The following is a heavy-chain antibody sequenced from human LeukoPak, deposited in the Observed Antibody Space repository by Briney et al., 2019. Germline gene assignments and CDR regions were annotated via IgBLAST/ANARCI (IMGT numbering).Heavy chain of an antibody. V-gene: IGHV4-4*07. D-gene: IGHD3-16*01. J-gene: IGHJ2*01. CDR1: GGSISSYY. Sequence: SETLSLTCTVSGGSISSYYWSWIRQPAGKGLEWIGRIYTSGSTNYNPSLESRVTMSVDTSKNQFSLKLSSVTAADAAVYYCARDPLMISFGGALDLWGRGTLVTVSS. CDR3: ARDPLMISFGGALDL. CDR2: IYTSGST.